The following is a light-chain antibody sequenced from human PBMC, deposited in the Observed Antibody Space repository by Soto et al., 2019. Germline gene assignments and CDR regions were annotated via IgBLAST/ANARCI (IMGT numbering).Light chain of an antibody. J-gene: IGKJ1*01. CDR1: QDITNE. V-gene: IGKV1-6*01. CDR3: LQDYNYPWT. CDR2: AAS. Sequence: AIPMTQSPFSLSASVGDKVTITCRASQDITNELGWYQQKPGKAPELLIYAASTLQSGVPSRFTGSGSGTDFTLTISSLQPEDFATYYCLQDYNYPWTFGQGTKVEVK.